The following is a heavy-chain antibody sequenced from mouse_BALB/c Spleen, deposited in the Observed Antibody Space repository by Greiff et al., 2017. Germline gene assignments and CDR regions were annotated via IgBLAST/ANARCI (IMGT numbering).Heavy chain of an antibody. J-gene: IGHJ3*01. CDR1: GFAFSSYD. V-gene: IGHV5-12-1*01. Sequence: EVNVVESGGGLVKPGGSLKLSCAASGFAFSSYDMSWVRQTPEKRLEWVAYISSGGGSTYYPDTVKGRFTISRDNAKNTLYLQMSSLKSEDTAMYYCARQNYGNYGAYWGQGTLVTVSA. CDR3: ARQNYGNYGAY. CDR2: ISSGGGST. D-gene: IGHD2-1*01.